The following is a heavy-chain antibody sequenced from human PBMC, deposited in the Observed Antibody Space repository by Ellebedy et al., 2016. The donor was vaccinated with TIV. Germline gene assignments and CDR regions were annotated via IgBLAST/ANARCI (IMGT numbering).Heavy chain of an antibody. CDR1: GFTFSSYS. J-gene: IGHJ3*02. CDR2: ISSSSSTI. D-gene: IGHD3-10*01. Sequence: GGSLRLXXAASGFTFSSYSMNWVRQAPGKGLEWVSYISSSSSTIYYADSVKGRFTISRDNAKNSLYLQMNSLRAEDTAVYYCASGLELWFGADAFDIWGQGTMVTVSS. V-gene: IGHV3-48*04. CDR3: ASGLELWFGADAFDI.